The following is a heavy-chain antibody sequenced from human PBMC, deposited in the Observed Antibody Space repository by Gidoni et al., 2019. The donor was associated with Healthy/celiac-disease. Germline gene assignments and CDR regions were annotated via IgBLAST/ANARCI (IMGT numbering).Heavy chain of an antibody. CDR2: ISYDGSNK. CDR3: AKQGGSYGSYYFDY. V-gene: IGHV3-30*18. CDR1: GFTFSSYG. Sequence: QVQLVESGGGVVQPGRSLRLSCAASGFTFSSYGMHWVRQAPGKGLEWVAVISYDGSNKYYADSVKGRFTISRDNSKNTLYLQMNSLRAEDTAVYYCAKQGGSYGSYYFDYWGQGTLVTVSS. D-gene: IGHD5-18*01. J-gene: IGHJ4*02.